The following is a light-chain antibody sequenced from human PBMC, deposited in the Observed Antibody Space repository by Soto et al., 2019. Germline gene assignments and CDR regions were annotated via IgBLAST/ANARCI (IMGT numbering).Light chain of an antibody. V-gene: IGKV1-9*01. J-gene: IGKJ3*01. Sequence: DIQLTQSPSFLSASVGDRVTITCRASQGISSYLAWYQQKPGKAPKLLIYAASTLQSGVPSRFSGSGSGTEFTLTITSLQPEDFATYYCQLVNSYPQFTFGPGTKVDIK. CDR2: AAS. CDR3: QLVNSYPQFT. CDR1: QGISSY.